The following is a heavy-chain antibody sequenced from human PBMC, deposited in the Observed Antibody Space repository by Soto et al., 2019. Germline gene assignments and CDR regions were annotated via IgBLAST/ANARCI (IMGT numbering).Heavy chain of an antibody. D-gene: IGHD1-26*01. V-gene: IGHV5-10-1*01. Sequence: GESLKISCQGSGYSFTTYWISWVRQMPGKGLEWMGKIDPADSSTNYSPSFQGHITISVDRSINTAHLQFSSLKAADTAVYYCARLEKWYYNYYGLDVWGQGTMVTVSS. CDR2: IDPADSST. CDR1: GYSFTTYW. CDR3: ARLEKWYYNYYGLDV. J-gene: IGHJ6*02.